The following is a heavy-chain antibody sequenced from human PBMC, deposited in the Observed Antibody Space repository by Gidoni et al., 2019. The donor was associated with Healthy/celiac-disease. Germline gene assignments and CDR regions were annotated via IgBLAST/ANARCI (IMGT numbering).Heavy chain of an antibody. J-gene: IGHJ2*01. V-gene: IGHV3-9*01. CDR3: AKAHSSGYYGFAGWYFDL. CDR2: ISWNSGSI. CDR1: GFTFDDYA. D-gene: IGHD3-22*01. Sequence: EVQLVESGGGLVQPGRSLRLSCAASGFTFDDYAMHWVRQAPGKGLEWVSGISWNSGSIGYADSVKGRFTISRDNAKNSLYLQMNSLRAEDTALYYCAKAHSSGYYGFAGWYFDLWGRGTLVTVSS.